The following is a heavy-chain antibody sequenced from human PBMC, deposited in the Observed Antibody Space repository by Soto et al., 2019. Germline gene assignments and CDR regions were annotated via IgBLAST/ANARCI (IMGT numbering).Heavy chain of an antibody. V-gene: IGHV1-8*01. J-gene: IGHJ6*03. CDR3: ARGRRYYDFWSGSQNYYYMDV. CDR1: VYTFTKYD. CDR2: MNPNSGNT. Sequence: ASVKVSRKTSVYTFTKYDINCVRQATGQGHEWMGWMNPNSGNTGYAQKFQGRVTMTRNTSISTAYMELSSLRSEDSAVYYCARGRRYYDFWSGSQNYYYMDVWGKGTTVTVSS. D-gene: IGHD3-3*01.